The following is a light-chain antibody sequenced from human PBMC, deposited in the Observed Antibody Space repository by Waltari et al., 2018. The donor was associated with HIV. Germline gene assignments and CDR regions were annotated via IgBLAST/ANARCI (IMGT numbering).Light chain of an antibody. CDR2: GEN. J-gene: IGLJ3*02. CDR3: QSFDSTLRGSM. CDR1: SSHIGAGYD. Sequence: QSVLTPPPSMSGAPGQRVTISCTGSSSHIGAGYDVNWSRQLPGTAPTLLIYGENNRPSGGPYRLSVSTSGTSASVAITGLQAEDEADYYGQSFDSTLRGSMFGGGTKLTVL. V-gene: IGLV1-40*01.